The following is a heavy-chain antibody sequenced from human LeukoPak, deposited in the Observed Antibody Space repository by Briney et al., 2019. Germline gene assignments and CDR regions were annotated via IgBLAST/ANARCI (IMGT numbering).Heavy chain of an antibody. D-gene: IGHD6-13*01. CDR3: ARVYYSNSYDYWYFDL. J-gene: IGHJ2*01. Sequence: SETLSLTCTVSGGSISSVNYYWGWIRQPPGKGLEWIGNIYNSGSTRYKPSLKSRVTISLDTSKNQFSLKLSSVTAADTAVYYCARVYYSNSYDYWYFDLWGRGTLVTVSS. CDR2: IYNSGST. CDR1: GGSISSVNYY. V-gene: IGHV4-39*07.